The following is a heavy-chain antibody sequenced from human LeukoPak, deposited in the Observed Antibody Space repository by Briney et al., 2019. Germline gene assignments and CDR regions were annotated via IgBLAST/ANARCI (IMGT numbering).Heavy chain of an antibody. CDR3: ARGMWFDTLFSTFDV. V-gene: IGHV4-4*02. J-gene: IGHJ3*01. CDR2: IFHTGST. D-gene: IGHD3-10*01. Sequence: PSETLSLTCSVSGDSIRSRKWWTWVRQTPEKGLEWIGEIFHTGSTNYNPSVESRVTISIDKSKNQFSLMLKSVTAADTALYYCARGMWFDTLFSTFDVWGQGTMVSVSS. CDR1: GDSIRSRKW.